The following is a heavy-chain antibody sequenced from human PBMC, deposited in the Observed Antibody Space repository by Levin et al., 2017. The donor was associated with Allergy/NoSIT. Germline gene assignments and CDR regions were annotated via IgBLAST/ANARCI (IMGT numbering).Heavy chain of an antibody. CDR3: ARDLASGWSEGDNWFDP. Sequence: ASVKVSCKASGYTLTSYGFTWVRQAPGQGLEWMGWISAYNGNTNYAQKFQGRVTMTTDTSTTTAYMELRSLRSDDTAVYYCARDLASGWSEGDNWFDPWGQGTLVTVSS. D-gene: IGHD6-19*01. J-gene: IGHJ5*02. CDR1: GYTLTSYG. V-gene: IGHV1-18*01. CDR2: ISAYNGNT.